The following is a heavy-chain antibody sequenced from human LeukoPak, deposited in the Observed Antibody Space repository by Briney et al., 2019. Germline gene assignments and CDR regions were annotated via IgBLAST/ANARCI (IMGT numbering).Heavy chain of an antibody. Sequence: GGSLRLSCAVSGFTFSSYWMSWVRQAPGKGLEWVSGISWNSGSIGYADSVKGRFTISRDNAKNSLYLQMNSLRAEDTALYYCARAFSSWYYYYYYYMDVWGKGTTVTVSS. CDR3: ARAFSSWYYYYYYYMDV. CDR2: ISWNSGSI. D-gene: IGHD6-13*01. J-gene: IGHJ6*03. V-gene: IGHV3-9*01. CDR1: GFTFSSYW.